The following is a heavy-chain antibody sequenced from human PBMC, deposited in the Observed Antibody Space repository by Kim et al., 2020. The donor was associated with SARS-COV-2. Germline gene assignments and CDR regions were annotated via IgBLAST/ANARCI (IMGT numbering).Heavy chain of an antibody. CDR3: ARGPSSGSYPLAAGLGG. CDR2: IIPIFGTA. CDR1: GGTFSSYA. Sequence: SVKVSCKASGGTFSSYAISWVRQAPGQGLEWMGGIIPIFGTANYAQKFQGRVTITADESTSTAYMELSSLRSEDTAVYYWARGPSSGSYPLAAGLGGWGQGTLVTVSS. D-gene: IGHD1-26*01. V-gene: IGHV1-69*13. J-gene: IGHJ4*02.